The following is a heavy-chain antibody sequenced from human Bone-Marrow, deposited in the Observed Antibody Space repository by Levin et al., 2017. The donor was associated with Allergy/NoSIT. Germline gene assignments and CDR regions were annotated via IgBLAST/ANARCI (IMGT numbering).Heavy chain of an antibody. D-gene: IGHD2-21*02. Sequence: PGGSLRLSCAVSGFTFENYWMTWVRQPPGKGPEWVANMNQDGSEKYYVDSVKGRFTISRDNTKNVLYLHMHSLRAEDTAVYFCARDSLTDWGQGTMVIVSS. CDR3: ARDSLTD. J-gene: IGHJ3*01. CDR1: GFTFENYW. V-gene: IGHV3-7*04. CDR2: MNQDGSEK.